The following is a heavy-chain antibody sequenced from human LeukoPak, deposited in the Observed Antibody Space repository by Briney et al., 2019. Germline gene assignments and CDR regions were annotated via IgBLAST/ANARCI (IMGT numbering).Heavy chain of an antibody. D-gene: IGHD3-22*01. CDR3: ARNRPSYYDSSGYLDY. CDR2: IYYSGST. J-gene: IGHJ4*02. V-gene: IGHV4-31*03. CDR1: GGSISSGACY. Sequence: SETLSLTCTVYGGSISSGACYWIWIRQHPGKGLEWIGYIYYSGSTYYNPSLKSRVTISVDTSKNQFSLKLSSVTAADTAVYYCARNRPSYYDSSGYLDYWGQGTLVTVSS.